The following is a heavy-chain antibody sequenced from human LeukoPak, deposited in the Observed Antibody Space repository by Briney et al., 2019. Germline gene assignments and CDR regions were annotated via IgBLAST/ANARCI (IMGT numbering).Heavy chain of an antibody. Sequence: SETLSLTCTVSGGSISSGGYYWSWIRQPPGKGLEWIGYIYHSGSTYYNPSLKSRVTISVDTSKNQFSLKLSSVTAADTAVYYCARGGGSSGFWDYWGQGTLVTVSS. CDR3: ARGGGSSGFWDY. J-gene: IGHJ4*02. CDR1: GGSISSGGYY. V-gene: IGHV4-30-2*01. D-gene: IGHD6-19*01. CDR2: IYHSGST.